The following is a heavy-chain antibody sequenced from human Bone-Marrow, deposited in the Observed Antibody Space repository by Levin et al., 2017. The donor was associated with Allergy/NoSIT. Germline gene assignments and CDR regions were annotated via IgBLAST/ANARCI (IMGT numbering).Heavy chain of an antibody. D-gene: IGHD2-15*01. Sequence: GESLKISCAASGFTFSSYAMSWVRQAPGKGLEWVSAISGSGGSTYYADSVKGRFTISRDNSKNTLYLQMNSLRAEDTAVYYCAILGYCSGGSCYPSHYYYYYGMDVWGQGTTVTVSS. CDR3: AILGYCSGGSCYPSHYYYYYGMDV. J-gene: IGHJ6*02. V-gene: IGHV3-23*01. CDR2: ISGSGGST. CDR1: GFTFSSYA.